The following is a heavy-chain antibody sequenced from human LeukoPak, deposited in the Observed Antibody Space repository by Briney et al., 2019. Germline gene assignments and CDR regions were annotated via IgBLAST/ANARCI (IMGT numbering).Heavy chain of an antibody. V-gene: IGHV3-33*01. Sequence: GRSLRLSCAASGFSFSTYGMHWVRQAPGKGLEWVAMIWYDASGQHYADSVKGRFTISRDTSKNTLYLQMNSLRAEDTAVYYCARDLGYCFGGSCPFDYWGQGTLVTVSS. CDR1: GFSFSTYG. D-gene: IGHD2-15*01. CDR2: IWYDASGQ. J-gene: IGHJ4*02. CDR3: ARDLGYCFGGSCPFDY.